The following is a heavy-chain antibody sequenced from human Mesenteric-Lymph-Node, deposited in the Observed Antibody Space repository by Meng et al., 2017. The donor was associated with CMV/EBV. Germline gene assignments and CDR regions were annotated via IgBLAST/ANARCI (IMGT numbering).Heavy chain of an antibody. J-gene: IGHJ4*02. Sequence: CDASGVTFSSYAMSWVRQAPGKGLEWVSAISGSGGSTYYADSVKGRFTISRDNSKNTLYLQMNSLRAEDTAVYYCAKDGSDFWSGFDYWGQGTLVTVSS. D-gene: IGHD3-3*01. V-gene: IGHV3-23*01. CDR1: GVTFSSYA. CDR3: AKDGSDFWSGFDY. CDR2: ISGSGGST.